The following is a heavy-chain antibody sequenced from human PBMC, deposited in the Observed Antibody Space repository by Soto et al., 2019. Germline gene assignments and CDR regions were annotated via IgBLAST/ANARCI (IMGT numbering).Heavy chain of an antibody. CDR1: GYTFTNFG. CDR3: AREWDNKSEHSSGWYDDF. D-gene: IGHD6-19*01. V-gene: IGHV1-18*01. Sequence: ASVKVSCKASGYTFTNFGISWVRQAPGQGLEWMGWISTYNGNTNYAQKLQGRVTMTTDTSTSTVYMELRSLRSDDTAVYYCAREWDNKSEHSSGWYDDFWGQGTLVTVSS. J-gene: IGHJ4*02. CDR2: ISTYNGNT.